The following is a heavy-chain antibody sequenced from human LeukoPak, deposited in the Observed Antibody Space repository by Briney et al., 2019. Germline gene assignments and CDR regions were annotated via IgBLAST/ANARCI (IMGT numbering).Heavy chain of an antibody. CDR2: IYSGGST. V-gene: IGHV3-66*01. CDR1: GFTVSSNY. Sequence: GGSLRLSCAASGFTVSSNYMSWVRQAPGKGLEWVSVIYSGGSTYYADSVKGRFTISRDNSKNTLYLQMNSLRAEDTAVYYCASPISTSWFGGLFTWGQGTLVTVSS. D-gene: IGHD3-10*01. J-gene: IGHJ5*02. CDR3: ASPISTSWFGGLFT.